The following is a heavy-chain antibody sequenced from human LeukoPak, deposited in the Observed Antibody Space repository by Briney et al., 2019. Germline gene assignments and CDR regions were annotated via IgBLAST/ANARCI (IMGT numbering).Heavy chain of an antibody. D-gene: IGHD2-15*01. CDR1: GGSFSGYY. CDR3: ARRVVAGGSWYYYNDGEFDY. J-gene: IGHJ4*02. CDR2: INHSGST. V-gene: IGHV4-34*01. Sequence: SETLSLTCAVYGGSFSGYYWSWIRQPPGKGLEWIGEINHSGSTNYNPSLKSRVTVSVDTSKNQFSLELSSVTAADTAVYYCARRVVAGGSWYYYNDGEFDYWGQGTLVTVSS.